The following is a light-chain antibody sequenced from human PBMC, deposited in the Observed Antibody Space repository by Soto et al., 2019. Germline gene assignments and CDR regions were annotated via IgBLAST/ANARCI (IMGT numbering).Light chain of an antibody. V-gene: IGLV2-11*01. Sequence: QSALIQPRSVSGSPGQSVTIACTGTSSDVGVYKYVSWYRQHPGKAPKLMIYDVITRPSGVPDRFSGSKSGNTASLTISGRQAEDEADYYCGSYAGDYTFVFGSGTKLTVL. CDR3: GSYAGDYTFV. J-gene: IGLJ1*01. CDR2: DVI. CDR1: SSDVGVYKY.